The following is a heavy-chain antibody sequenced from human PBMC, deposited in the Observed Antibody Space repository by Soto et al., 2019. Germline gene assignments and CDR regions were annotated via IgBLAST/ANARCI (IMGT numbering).Heavy chain of an antibody. D-gene: IGHD3-9*01. CDR1: GFTFSSYA. CDR3: AKDLKTGDWYLDAFDI. CDR2: ISGSGGST. J-gene: IGHJ3*02. V-gene: IGHV3-23*01. Sequence: EVQLLESGGGLVQPGGSLRLSCAASGFTFSSYAMSWVRQAPGKGLEWVSAISGSGGSTYYADSVKGRFTISRDNSYNTLYLQLISLSAEDTAVYYCAKDLKTGDWYLDAFDIWGQGTMVTVSS.